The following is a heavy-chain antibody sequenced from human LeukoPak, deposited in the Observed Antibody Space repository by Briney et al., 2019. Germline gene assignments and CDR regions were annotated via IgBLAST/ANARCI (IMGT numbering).Heavy chain of an antibody. Sequence: GGSLRLSCAASGFNFSSYVMNWVRQAPGKGLEWGSSISSSSTYIYYADSVKGRFTISRDNAKNSLYLQMNSLRAEDTAVYYCARAGDLSYYDFWSGAGGDYYYYMDVWGKGTTVTVSS. CDR2: ISSSSTYI. V-gene: IGHV3-21*01. CDR3: ARAGDLSYYDFWSGAGGDYYYYMDV. CDR1: GFNFSSYV. J-gene: IGHJ6*03. D-gene: IGHD3-3*01.